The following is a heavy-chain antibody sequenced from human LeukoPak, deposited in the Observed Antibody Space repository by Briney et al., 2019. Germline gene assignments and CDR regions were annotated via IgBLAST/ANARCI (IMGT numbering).Heavy chain of an antibody. V-gene: IGHV3-48*03. Sequence: GGSLRLSCAASGFTFDDYGMSWVRQAPGKGLEWVSYISSSGSTIYYADSVKGRFTISRDNAKNSLYLQMNSLRAEDTAVYYCARDVSYSSGWYPRGDAFDIWGQGTMVTVSS. J-gene: IGHJ3*02. CDR1: GFTFDDYG. CDR2: ISSSGSTI. CDR3: ARDVSYSSGWYPRGDAFDI. D-gene: IGHD6-19*01.